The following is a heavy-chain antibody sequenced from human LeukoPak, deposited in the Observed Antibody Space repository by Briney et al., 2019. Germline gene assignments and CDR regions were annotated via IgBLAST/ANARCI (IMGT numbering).Heavy chain of an antibody. J-gene: IGHJ3*02. V-gene: IGHV3-21*01. Sequence: PGESLRLSCAASGFTFSSYSMNWVRQAPGKGLEWVSSISSSSSYIYYADSVKGRFTISRDNAKNSLYLQMNSLRAEDTAVYYCARDCGGDCLDAFDIWGQGTMVTVSS. CDR2: ISSSSSYI. CDR1: GFTFSSYS. D-gene: IGHD2-21*02. CDR3: ARDCGGDCLDAFDI.